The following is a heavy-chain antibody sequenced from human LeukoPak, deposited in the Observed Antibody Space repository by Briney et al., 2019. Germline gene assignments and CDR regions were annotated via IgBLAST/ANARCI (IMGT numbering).Heavy chain of an antibody. CDR1: GFTFSSYA. D-gene: IGHD3-10*01. V-gene: IGHV3-23*01. Sequence: GXXLRLSCAASGFTFSSYAMGWVRQAPGKGLEWVSSISSTGVSTYLAASVTRLFTISRDNSKTTQYLQMNSLRAEDTAVYYCAKGSGRYGSGSFSDSWGQGTLVTVSS. J-gene: IGHJ5*01. CDR2: ISSTGVST. CDR3: AKGSGRYGSGSFSDS.